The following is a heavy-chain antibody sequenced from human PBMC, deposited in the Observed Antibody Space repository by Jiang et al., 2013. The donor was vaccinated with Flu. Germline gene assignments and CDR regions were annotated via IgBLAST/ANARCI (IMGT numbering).Heavy chain of an antibody. CDR3: ARDQGSGSVRGYYGMDV. Sequence: GAEVKKPGASVKVSCKASGYTFTGYYMHWVRQAPGQGLEWMGWINPNSGGTNYAQKFQGRVTMTRDTSISTAYMELSRLRSDDTAVYYCARDQGSGSVRGYYGMDVWGQGTTVTVSS. CDR1: GYTFTGYY. V-gene: IGHV1-2*02. J-gene: IGHJ6*02. CDR2: INPNSGGT. D-gene: IGHD6-19*01.